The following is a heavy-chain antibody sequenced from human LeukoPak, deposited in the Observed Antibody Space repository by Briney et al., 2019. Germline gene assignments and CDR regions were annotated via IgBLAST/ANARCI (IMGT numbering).Heavy chain of an antibody. CDR1: GGSISSGDYY. J-gene: IGHJ4*02. Sequence: SETLSLTCTVSGGSISSGDYYWSWIRQPPGKGLEWIGYIYYSGSTYYHPSLKSRLTISVDTSKNQFSLKLSSVTAADTAVYYCAREVPATVTTDYWGQGTLVTVSS. CDR2: IYYSGST. V-gene: IGHV4-30-4*01. CDR3: AREVPATVTTDY. D-gene: IGHD4-17*01.